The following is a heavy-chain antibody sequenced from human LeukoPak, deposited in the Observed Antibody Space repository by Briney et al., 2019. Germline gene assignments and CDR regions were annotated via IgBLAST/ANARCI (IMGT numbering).Heavy chain of an antibody. D-gene: IGHD4-17*01. Sequence: ASVKVSCKAAGYTFTSYYMHWVRQAPGQGLEWMGIIKPSGGSTSYAQKFQGRVTMTRDTSTSTVYTELSSLRSEDTAVYYCARAYSTVTTTDYWGQGTLVTVSS. CDR1: GYTFTSYY. J-gene: IGHJ4*02. CDR2: IKPSGGST. CDR3: ARAYSTVTTTDY. V-gene: IGHV1-46*01.